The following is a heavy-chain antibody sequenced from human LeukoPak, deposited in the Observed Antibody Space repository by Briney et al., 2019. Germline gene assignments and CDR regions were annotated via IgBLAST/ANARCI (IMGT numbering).Heavy chain of an antibody. CDR2: IIPIFGTA. V-gene: IGHV1-69*13. Sequence: GASVKVSCKASGGTFSSYAISWVRQAPGQGLEWMGGIIPIFGTANYAQKFQSRVTITADESTSTAYMELSSLRSEDTAVYYCARDPQWLGINWGQGTLVTVSS. D-gene: IGHD6-19*01. CDR3: ARDPQWLGIN. J-gene: IGHJ4*02. CDR1: GGTFSSYA.